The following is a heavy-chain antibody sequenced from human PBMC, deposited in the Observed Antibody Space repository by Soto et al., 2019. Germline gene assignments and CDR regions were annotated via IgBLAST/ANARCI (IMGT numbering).Heavy chain of an antibody. V-gene: IGHV4-31*03. Sequence: QVQLQESGPGLVKPSQTLSLTCTVSGGSISSGGYYWTWIRQHPAKGLERIGYNYYSGITYYNPSLKSRVTISLDTSKNQFSLKLSSVTAADTAVYYCARGSSIAGLYYGMDVWGQGTTVTVSS. CDR3: ARGSSIAGLYYGMDV. CDR2: NYYSGIT. D-gene: IGHD6-6*01. CDR1: GGSISSGGYY. J-gene: IGHJ6*02.